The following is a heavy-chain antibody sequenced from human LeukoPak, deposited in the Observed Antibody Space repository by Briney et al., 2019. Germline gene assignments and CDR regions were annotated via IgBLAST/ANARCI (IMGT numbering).Heavy chain of an antibody. V-gene: IGHV3-7*01. J-gene: IGHJ4*02. CDR2: IKQDGSEK. D-gene: IGHD1-26*01. CDR3: ARDYGGSYYLDC. CDR1: GFTFSTYW. Sequence: GGTLRLSCAASGFTFSTYWMSWVRQTPGKGLEGVANIKQDGSEKYYVDSVKGRFTISRDNAKNSLYLQMNSLRAEDTAVYYCARDYGGSYYLDCWGQGTLVTVSS.